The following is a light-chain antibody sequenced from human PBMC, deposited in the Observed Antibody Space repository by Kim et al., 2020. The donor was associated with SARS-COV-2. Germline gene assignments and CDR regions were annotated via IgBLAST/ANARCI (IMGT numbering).Light chain of an antibody. V-gene: IGKV3-20*01. CDR3: QQYGRSPYS. CDR2: SAS. CDR1: QSVSSSY. J-gene: IGKJ2*03. Sequence: EIVLTQSSGTLSLSPGERATLSCRASQSVSSSYLAWYQQKPGQAPRLLIYSASSRATGIPDRFSGSGSGTDFTLTISRLEPEDFAVYYCQQYGRSPYSFGQGTKLEIK.